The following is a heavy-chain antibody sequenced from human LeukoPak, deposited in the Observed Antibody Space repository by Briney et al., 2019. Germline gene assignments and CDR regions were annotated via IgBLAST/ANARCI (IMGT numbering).Heavy chain of an antibody. CDR2: IDQDGSEK. J-gene: IGHJ3*02. Sequence: GGSLRLSCAASGFTFTDYWMSWVRQAPGRGLEWVANIDQDGSEKYYVDSMKGRFTISRDNAKNSLFLQMNSLRAEDTAVYYCARDFAFDMWGQGTMVTVSS. CDR3: ARDFAFDM. CDR1: GFTFTDYW. V-gene: IGHV3-7*01.